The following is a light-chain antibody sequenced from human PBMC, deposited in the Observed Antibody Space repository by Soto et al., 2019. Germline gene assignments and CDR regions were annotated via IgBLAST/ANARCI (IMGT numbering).Light chain of an antibody. CDR1: SSNDGGYSY. V-gene: IGLV2-14*03. J-gene: IGLJ1*01. CDR3: SSYASSTTFV. Sequence: QSVLTQPASMSGSPGQSISISCTGTSSNDGGYSYASWYQQHPGRAPKLMIYDVSNRPSGISNRFSASKSGNTVSLTITWLQAEDEAEYYCSSYASSTTFVFGTGTKVTVL. CDR2: DVS.